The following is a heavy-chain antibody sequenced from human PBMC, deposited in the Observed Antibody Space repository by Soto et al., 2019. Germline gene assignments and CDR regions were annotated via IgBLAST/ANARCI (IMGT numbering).Heavy chain of an antibody. J-gene: IGHJ6*02. Sequence: QVQLVQSGAEVKKPGASVKVSCKASGYTFTRSGISWVRQAPGQGLEWLGWINPDNGNTNYAQHLQGRVSLTTDNSTSTAYMDLRSLRSDDTAVYYCARDQGITTFGVYSMYYYGMDVWGQGTTVTVSS. CDR2: INPDNGNT. D-gene: IGHD3-3*01. CDR3: ARDQGITTFGVYSMYYYGMDV. CDR1: GYTFTRSG. V-gene: IGHV1-18*01.